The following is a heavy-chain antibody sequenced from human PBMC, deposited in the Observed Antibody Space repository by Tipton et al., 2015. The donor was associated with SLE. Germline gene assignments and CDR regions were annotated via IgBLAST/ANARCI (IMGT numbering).Heavy chain of an antibody. V-gene: IGHV4-59*11. CDR1: GASISSHY. D-gene: IGHD3-22*01. J-gene: IGHJ4*02. Sequence: TLSLTCIVSGASISSHYWNWIRQSPGKGLEWIGYIYNSGSTNYNPSLQSRVSISADTSKNQFSLKMSSVTAADTAVYYCARGPFYDRSGYPIRYFDYWGQGTLVTV. CDR3: ARGPFYDRSGYPIRYFDY. CDR2: IYNSGST.